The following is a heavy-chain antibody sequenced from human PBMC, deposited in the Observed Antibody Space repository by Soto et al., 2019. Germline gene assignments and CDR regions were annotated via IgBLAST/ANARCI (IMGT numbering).Heavy chain of an antibody. D-gene: IGHD5-12*01. CDR1: GFTFSSYA. V-gene: IGHV3-23*01. Sequence: EVQLLESGGGLVQPGGSLRLSCAASGFTFSSYAMSWVRQAPGKGLEWVSAISGGGGSTYYADSVKGRFTISRDNSKNTLYLQMNSLRAEDTAVYYCAKAWSPYSGYDWDYWGQGTLVTVSS. CDR3: AKAWSPYSGYDWDY. J-gene: IGHJ4*02. CDR2: ISGGGGST.